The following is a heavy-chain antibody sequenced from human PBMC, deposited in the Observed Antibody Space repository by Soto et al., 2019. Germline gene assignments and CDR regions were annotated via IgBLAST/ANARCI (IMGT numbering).Heavy chain of an antibody. CDR3: ARDGCSGSNCLNWFDP. D-gene: IGHD2-15*01. V-gene: IGHV3-48*01. J-gene: IGHJ5*02. Sequence: EVQLVESGGGLVQPGGSLRVSCAASGFTCSSYSMNWVRQAPGKGLEWVSYISSSSTTKYYADSVKGRFTISRDNAKNSLYLQMNSLRAEDTAVYYCARDGCSGSNCLNWFDPWGQGTLVTVSS. CDR1: GFTCSSYS. CDR2: ISSSSTTK.